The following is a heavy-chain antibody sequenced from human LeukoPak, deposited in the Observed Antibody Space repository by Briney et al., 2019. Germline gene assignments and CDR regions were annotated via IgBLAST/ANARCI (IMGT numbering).Heavy chain of an antibody. CDR1: GYTFTSYG. J-gene: IGHJ4*02. CDR2: ISAYNGNT. Sequence: EASVKVSCKASGYTFTSYGISWVRQAPGQGLEWMGWISAYNGNTNYAQRLQGRVTMTTDTSTSTAYMELRGLRSDDTAVYYCARDGFQGDYVWGSYRHFDYWGQGTLVTVSS. D-gene: IGHD3-16*02. CDR3: ARDGFQGDYVWGSYRHFDY. V-gene: IGHV1-18*01.